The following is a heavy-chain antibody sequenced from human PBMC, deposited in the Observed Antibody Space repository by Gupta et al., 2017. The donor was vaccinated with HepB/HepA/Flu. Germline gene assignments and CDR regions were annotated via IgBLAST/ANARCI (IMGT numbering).Heavy chain of an antibody. CDR2: MNPNSGNT. V-gene: IGHV1-8*01. CDR3: VVPAAIDSGYDFSGGGGY. Sequence: QVQLVQSGAEVKKPGASVKVSCKASGYTFTSYDINWVRQATGQGLEWMGWMNPNSGNTGYAQKFQGRVTMTRNTSISTAYMELSSLRSEDTAVYYCVVPAAIDSGYDFSGGGGYWGQGTLVTVSS. CDR1: GYTFTSYD. J-gene: IGHJ4*02. D-gene: IGHD2-2*01.